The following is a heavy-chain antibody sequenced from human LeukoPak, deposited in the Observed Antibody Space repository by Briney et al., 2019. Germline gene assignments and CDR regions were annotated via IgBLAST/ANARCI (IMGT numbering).Heavy chain of an antibody. CDR3: ARRPGGYYYSNGILEYFDY. J-gene: IGHJ4*02. Sequence: GASVKVSCKASGYTFTSYYMHWVRQAPGQGLEWMGIINPSGGSTSYAQKFQGRVTMTRDMSTSTVYMELSSLRSEDTAVYYCARRPGGYYYSNGILEYFDYWGQGILVTVSS. D-gene: IGHD4-11*01. CDR1: GYTFTSYY. CDR2: INPSGGST. V-gene: IGHV1-46*01.